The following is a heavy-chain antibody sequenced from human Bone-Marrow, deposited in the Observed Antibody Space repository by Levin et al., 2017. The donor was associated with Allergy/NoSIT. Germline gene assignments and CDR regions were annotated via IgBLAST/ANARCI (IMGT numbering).Heavy chain of an antibody. D-gene: IGHD2-15*01. CDR1: GFTFSSYG. CDR2: ISYDGSSK. Sequence: GESLKISCAASGFTFSSYGMHWVRQAPGKGLEWVAIISYDGSSKYYADSVKGRFTISRDNSKNTLYLQMNSLRVEDTAVYYCAKVDCTGGGCYLINYWGQGTLVTVSS. CDR3: AKVDCTGGGCYLINY. V-gene: IGHV3-30*18. J-gene: IGHJ4*02.